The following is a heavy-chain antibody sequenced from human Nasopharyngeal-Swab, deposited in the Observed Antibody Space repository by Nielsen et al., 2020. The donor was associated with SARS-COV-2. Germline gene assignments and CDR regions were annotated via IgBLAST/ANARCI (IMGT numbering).Heavy chain of an antibody. D-gene: IGHD6-13*01. J-gene: IGHJ4*02. CDR1: GFTFSGSA. CDR2: IRSKANSYAT. V-gene: IGHV3-73*01. Sequence: GGPFRPPCAASGFTFSGSAMHWARQSSGKGLEWVVRIRSKANSYATAYAASVKGRFTISRDDSKNTAYLQMNSLKTEDTAVYYCTRHGGSSWPPYYFDYWGQGTLVTVSS. CDR3: TRHGGSSWPPYYFDY.